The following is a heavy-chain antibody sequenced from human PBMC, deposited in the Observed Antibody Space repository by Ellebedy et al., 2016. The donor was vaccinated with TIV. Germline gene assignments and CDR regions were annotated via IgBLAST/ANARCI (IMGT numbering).Heavy chain of an antibody. CDR2: ISYDGSNK. V-gene: IGHV3-30-3*01. CDR1: GFTFSSYA. D-gene: IGHD6-13*01. J-gene: IGHJ5*02. CDR3: ARVDSSSWYGGS. Sequence: GGSLRLXXAASGFTFSSYAMHWVRQAPGKGLEWVAVISYDGSNKYYADSVKGRFTISRDNSKNTLYLQMNSLRAEDTAVYYCARVDSSSWYGGSWGQGTLVTVSS.